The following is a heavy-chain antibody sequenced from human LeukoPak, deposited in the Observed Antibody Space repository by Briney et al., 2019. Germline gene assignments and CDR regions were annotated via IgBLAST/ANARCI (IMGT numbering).Heavy chain of an antibody. CDR1: GGSISSGSYY. Sequence: SETLSLTCTVSGGSISSGSYYWSWIRQPAGKGLEWIGRMYSSGSTNYNPSLKSRVTISVDTSKNQFSLKLSSVTAADTAVYYCARENSYGDYIDYWGQGTLVTVSS. V-gene: IGHV4-61*02. J-gene: IGHJ4*02. CDR2: MYSSGST. D-gene: IGHD4-17*01. CDR3: ARENSYGDYIDY.